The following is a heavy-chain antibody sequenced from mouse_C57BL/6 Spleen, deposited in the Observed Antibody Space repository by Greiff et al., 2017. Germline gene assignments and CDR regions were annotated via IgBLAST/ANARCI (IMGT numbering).Heavy chain of an antibody. J-gene: IGHJ3*01. D-gene: IGHD1-1*01. Sequence: QVQLQQSGAELVKPGASVKMSCKASGYTFTSYWIPWVQQRPGQGLEWIGDIYPGSGSTNYTEKFKSKATLTVDTSSSTAYMQLSSLTSEDSAVYYGARHYDSSSRWFAYWGQGTLVTVSA. CDR2: IYPGSGST. V-gene: IGHV1-55*01. CDR1: GYTFTSYW. CDR3: ARHYDSSSRWFAY.